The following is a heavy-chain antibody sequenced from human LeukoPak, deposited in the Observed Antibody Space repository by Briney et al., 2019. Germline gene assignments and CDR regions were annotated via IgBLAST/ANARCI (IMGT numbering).Heavy chain of an antibody. D-gene: IGHD5-18*01. Sequence: ASVKVSCKVSGYTLTELSMHWVRQAPGKGLEWMGGFDPEDDETIYAQKFQGRVTMTEDTSTDTAYVELSSLRSEDTAVYYCATALGYSYGFDYWGQGTLVTVSS. CDR3: ATALGYSYGFDY. J-gene: IGHJ4*02. CDR1: GYTLTELS. CDR2: FDPEDDET. V-gene: IGHV1-24*01.